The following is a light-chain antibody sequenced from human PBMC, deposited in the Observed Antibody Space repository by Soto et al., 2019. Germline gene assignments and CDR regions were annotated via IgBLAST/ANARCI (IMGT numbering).Light chain of an antibody. CDR1: SSDVGSYNL. V-gene: IGLV2-23*03. Sequence: QSALTQPASVSGSPGQSITISCTGTSSDVGSYNLVSWYQQHPGKAPKLMIYEGSKRPSGVSNRFSGSKSGNTASLTISGLQAEVEADYYCCSYAGSGTFDWVFGGGTKLTVL. J-gene: IGLJ3*02. CDR2: EGS. CDR3: CSYAGSGTFDWV.